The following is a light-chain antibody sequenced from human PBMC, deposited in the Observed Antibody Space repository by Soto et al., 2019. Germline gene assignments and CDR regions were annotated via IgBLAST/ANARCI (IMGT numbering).Light chain of an antibody. V-gene: IGLV4-69*01. CDR2: LNSDGSH. CDR3: QTWDAGIRV. J-gene: IGLJ2*01. Sequence: QPVLTQSPSASASLGASVKLTCTLSSGHTTYAISCHQQQPEKGPRYLMKLNSDGSHTKGDGIPDRFSGSSSGAERYRTISSLQSEDEADYYCQTWDAGIRVFGGGTKLTVL. CDR1: SGHTTYA.